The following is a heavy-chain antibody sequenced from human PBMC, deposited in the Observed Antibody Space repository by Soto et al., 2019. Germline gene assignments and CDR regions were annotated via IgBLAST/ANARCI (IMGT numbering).Heavy chain of an antibody. CDR2: IWYDGSNK. CDR1: GFTFSSYG. V-gene: IGHV3-33*01. D-gene: IGHD6-25*01. Sequence: QVQLVESGGGVVQPGRSLRLSCAASGFTFSSYGMHWVRQAPGKGLEWVAVIWYDGSNKYYADSVKGRFTISRDNSKNTLYLQMNSLRAEDTAVYYCARKPPIAPGAFDIWGQGTMVTVSS. J-gene: IGHJ3*02. CDR3: ARKPPIAPGAFDI.